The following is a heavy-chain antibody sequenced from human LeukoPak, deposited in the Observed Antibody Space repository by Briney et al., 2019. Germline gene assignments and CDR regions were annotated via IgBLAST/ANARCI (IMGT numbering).Heavy chain of an antibody. V-gene: IGHV3-23*01. D-gene: IGHD6-19*01. CDR3: AKHRAVAGTPNYYYGMDV. Sequence: GRSLRLSCAASGFTFDDYAMSWVRQAPGKGLEWVSAISGSGGSTYYADSVKGRSTISRDNSKNTLYLQMNSLRAEDTAVYYCAKHRAVAGTPNYYYGMDVWGQGTTVTVSS. CDR1: GFTFDDYA. J-gene: IGHJ6*02. CDR2: ISGSGGST.